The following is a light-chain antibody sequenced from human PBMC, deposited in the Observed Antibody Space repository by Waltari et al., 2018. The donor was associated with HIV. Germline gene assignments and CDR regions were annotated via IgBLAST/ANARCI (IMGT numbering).Light chain of an antibody. Sequence: FMLTQPHSVSESPGKTVTISCTRSSGSIAGNYVQGYQQRPVSSPITVIYENNERPSGVPDRFSGSIDNSSNSASLTISGLKTDDEADYYCQSYATRALMVFGGGTKLTVL. CDR3: QSYATRALMV. CDR2: ENN. CDR1: SGSIAGNY. J-gene: IGLJ2*01. V-gene: IGLV6-57*01.